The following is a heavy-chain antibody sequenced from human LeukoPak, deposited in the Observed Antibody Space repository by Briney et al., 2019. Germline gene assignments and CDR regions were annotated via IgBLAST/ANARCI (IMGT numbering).Heavy chain of an antibody. Sequence: SDTLSLTCSVSGDSISSRNSYWCWIRQPPGKGLEWIGEINHSGITNYNPSLKSRVTISIDTSKSQFSLKLNSVTAADTAVYYCSRGLSDVYWGQGTLVTVSS. V-gene: IGHV4-39*07. CDR3: SRGLSDVY. J-gene: IGHJ4*02. CDR2: INHSGIT. CDR1: GDSISSRNSY.